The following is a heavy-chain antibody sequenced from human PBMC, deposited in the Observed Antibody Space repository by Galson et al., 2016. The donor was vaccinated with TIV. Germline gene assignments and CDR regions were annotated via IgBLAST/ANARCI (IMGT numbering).Heavy chain of an antibody. CDR1: GFRFNSYA. D-gene: IGHD5-18*01. CDR3: AKDRQWIPSSLDY. CDR2: IGGTGGST. J-gene: IGHJ4*02. V-gene: IGHV3-23*01. Sequence: SLRLSCAASGFRFNSYAMNWVRQAPGKGLEWVSSIGGTGGSTYYADSVKGRFTISRDSYKDTGYLQMNSLRAEDTATYFCAKDRQWIPSSLDYWGQGILVTVSS.